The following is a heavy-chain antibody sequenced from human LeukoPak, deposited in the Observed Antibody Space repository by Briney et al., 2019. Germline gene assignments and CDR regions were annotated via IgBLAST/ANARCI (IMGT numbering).Heavy chain of an antibody. CDR1: GFTVSSNY. CDR2: IYSGGST. J-gene: IGHJ3*02. CDR3: ASYYDSSGNAFDI. D-gene: IGHD3-22*01. V-gene: IGHV3-53*01. Sequence: PGGSLRLSCAASGFTVSSNYMSWVRQAPGKGLEWVSVIYSGGSTSHADSVKGRFTISRDNSKNTLYLQMNSLRAEDTAVYYCASYYDSSGNAFDIWGQGTMVTVSS.